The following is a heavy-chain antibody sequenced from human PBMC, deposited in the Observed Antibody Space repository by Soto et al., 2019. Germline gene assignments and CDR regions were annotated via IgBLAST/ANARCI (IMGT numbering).Heavy chain of an antibody. D-gene: IGHD6-13*01. Sequence: SETLSLTCTVSGGSISSSSYYWGWIRQPPGKGLEWIGSIYYSGSTYYNPSLKSRVTISVDTSKNQSSLKLSSVTAADTAVYYCARVRRVAAAGRSLDYWGQGTLVTVSS. CDR3: ARVRRVAAAGRSLDY. V-gene: IGHV4-39*01. CDR1: GGSISSSSYY. CDR2: IYYSGST. J-gene: IGHJ4*02.